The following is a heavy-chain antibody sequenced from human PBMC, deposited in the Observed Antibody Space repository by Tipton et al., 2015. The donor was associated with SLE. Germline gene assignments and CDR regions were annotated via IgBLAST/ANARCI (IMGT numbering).Heavy chain of an antibody. Sequence: TLSLTCTVSGGSISGYYWSWIRQPPGKGLEWIGGIFYSGGTYYNPSLKSRVTMSIDTSKNQFSLRLNSVTAADTAVYYCARDPWGYAFWSGSTLGYMDVWGKGTTVTVSS. CDR3: ARDPWGYAFWSGSTLGYMDV. CDR2: IFYSGGT. J-gene: IGHJ6*03. CDR1: GGSISGYY. V-gene: IGHV4-59*04. D-gene: IGHD3-3*01.